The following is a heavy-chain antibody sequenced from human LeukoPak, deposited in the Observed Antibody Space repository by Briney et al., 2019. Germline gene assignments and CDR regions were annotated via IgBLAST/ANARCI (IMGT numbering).Heavy chain of an antibody. CDR2: IYYSGST. V-gene: IGHV4-31*03. D-gene: IGHD2-21*02. CDR1: GGSINSGGYY. J-gene: IGHJ4*02. Sequence: SQTLSLTCTVSGGSINSGGYYWSWIRQHPGKGLEWIGYIYYSGSTYYNPSLKSRVTISVDTSKNHFSLKLSSVTAADTAVYYCARDSVTAAGLDSWGQGTLVTVSS. CDR3: ARDSVTAAGLDS.